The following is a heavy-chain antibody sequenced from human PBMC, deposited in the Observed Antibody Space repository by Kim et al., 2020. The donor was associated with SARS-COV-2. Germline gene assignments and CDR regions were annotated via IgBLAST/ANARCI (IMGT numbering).Heavy chain of an antibody. D-gene: IGHD5-18*01. Sequence: ADDVEGRFTRSRNNSKNTPYLKMNSLRAEDTAVYYCAKAQWIQLWLGFDYWGQGTLVTVSS. J-gene: IGHJ4*02. CDR3: AKAQWIQLWLGFDY. V-gene: IGHV3-30-3*02.